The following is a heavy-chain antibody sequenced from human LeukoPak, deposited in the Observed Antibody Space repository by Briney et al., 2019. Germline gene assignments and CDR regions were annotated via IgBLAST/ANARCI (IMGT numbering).Heavy chain of an antibody. D-gene: IGHD3-22*01. Sequence: SETLSLTCTVSGGSISSYYWSWLRQPPGKGLEWIGYIYYSGSTNYNPSLKSRVTISVDTSKNQFSLKLSSVTAADTAVYYCARVYYYDSSGSNMTPLYFDYWGQGTLVTVSS. V-gene: IGHV4-59*01. CDR2: IYYSGST. CDR1: GGSISSYY. J-gene: IGHJ4*02. CDR3: ARVYYYDSSGSNMTPLYFDY.